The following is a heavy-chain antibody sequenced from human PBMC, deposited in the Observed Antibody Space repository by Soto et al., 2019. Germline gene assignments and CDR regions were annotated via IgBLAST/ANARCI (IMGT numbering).Heavy chain of an antibody. CDR1: GYTFTSYY. Sequence: QVQLVQSGAEVKKPGASVKVSCKASGYTFTSYYMHWVRQAPGQGLEWMGIINPSGGSTSYAQKFQGRVTMTRDTSTSTVYMELISLRSEDTAVYYCASIYSSSWYYYYGMDVWGQGTTVTVSS. D-gene: IGHD6-13*01. CDR3: ASIYSSSWYYYYGMDV. CDR2: INPSGGST. V-gene: IGHV1-46*01. J-gene: IGHJ6*02.